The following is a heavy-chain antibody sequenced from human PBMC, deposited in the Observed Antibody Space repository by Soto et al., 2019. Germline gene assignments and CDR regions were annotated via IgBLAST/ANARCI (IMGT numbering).Heavy chain of an antibody. V-gene: IGHV4-31*03. CDR1: GGSISSGGYY. CDR3: ARLTKGYCSGNICFPF. D-gene: IGHD2-15*01. CDR2: MYYSGST. J-gene: IGHJ4*01. Sequence: PSETLSLTCTVSGGSISSGGYYWSWIRQHPGKGLEWIGYMYYSGSTYYNPSLTSRVTISVDTSKNQFSLTLSSVTAADTAVYYCARLTKGYCSGNICFPFWGHGTLVTVSS.